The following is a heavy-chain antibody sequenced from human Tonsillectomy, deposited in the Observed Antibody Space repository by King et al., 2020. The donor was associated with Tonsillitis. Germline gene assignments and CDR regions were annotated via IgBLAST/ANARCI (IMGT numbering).Heavy chain of an antibody. CDR2: ISGRGGST. J-gene: IGHJ4*01. CDR3: EXXXXXXXXHYXDY. V-gene: IGHV3-23*04. CDR1: GFTFSTFA. Sequence: VQLVESGGGLVQPGGSLRLSCAASGFTFSTFAMSWVRQAPGXGLEWVSAISGRGGSTNXAXXXXGRXNXSRDNSKNTXYLQMNSLRAEDTAVYYCEXXXXXXXXHYXDYWGXXXLVTVSS.